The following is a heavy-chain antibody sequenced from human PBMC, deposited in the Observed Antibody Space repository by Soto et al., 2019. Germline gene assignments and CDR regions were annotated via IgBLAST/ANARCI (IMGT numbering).Heavy chain of an antibody. V-gene: IGHV6-1*01. CDR3: VRGIGYIDS. CDR1: GDSVSSSSVT. Sequence: SQTLSLTCAISGDSVSSSSVTWNWIRQSPSRGLEWLGRTYYRSKWYNDYAESVKGRITINPDTSKNQFSLHLNSVTPEDTAVYYCVRGIGYIDSWGQGTLVTVSS. J-gene: IGHJ4*02. D-gene: IGHD3-3*01. CDR2: TYYRSKWYN.